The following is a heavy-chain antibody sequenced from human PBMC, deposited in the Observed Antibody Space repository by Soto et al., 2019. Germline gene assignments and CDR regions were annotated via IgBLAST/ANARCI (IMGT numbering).Heavy chain of an antibody. CDR2: ISGSGGST. D-gene: IGHD6-19*01. J-gene: IGHJ5*02. CDR1: GFTFSSYA. Sequence: HPGGSLRLSCAASGFTFSSYAMSWVRQAPGKGLEWVSAISGSGGSTYYADSVKGRFIISRDNSKNTLYLQMNSLRAEDTAVYYRAKSSLSGWYGHNWFDPWGQGTLVTVSS. CDR3: AKSSLSGWYGHNWFDP. V-gene: IGHV3-23*01.